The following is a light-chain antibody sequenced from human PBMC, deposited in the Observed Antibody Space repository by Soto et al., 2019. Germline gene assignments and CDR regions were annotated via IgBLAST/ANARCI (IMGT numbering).Light chain of an antibody. CDR3: QQYNNWPPWT. J-gene: IGKJ1*01. V-gene: IGKV3-15*01. CDR1: QSISNN. Sequence: EIVMTQSPATLSVSPGERATLSCTANQSISNNLAWYQQKPGQAPRLLIYGASTRATGIPARFSGNGSGTEFTFTISSLQSEDFAVYYCQQYNNWPPWTFGQGTKVEIK. CDR2: GAS.